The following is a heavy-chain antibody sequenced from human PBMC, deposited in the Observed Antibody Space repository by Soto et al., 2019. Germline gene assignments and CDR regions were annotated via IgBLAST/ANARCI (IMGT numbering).Heavy chain of an antibody. CDR2: IGTHADTT. CDR1: GFTFSTYA. D-gene: IGHD6-6*01. J-gene: IGHJ6*02. V-gene: IGHV3-23*01. CDR3: ARDPRTARASAMDV. Sequence: EVQLLESGGGLVQPGGSLRLSCAASGFTFSTYALTWVRQAPGKGLEWVSSIGTHADTTYYVDSVKGRFSISRDNSKNTVYLQMTSLRAEDTAVYYCARDPRTARASAMDVWGQGTTVTVSS.